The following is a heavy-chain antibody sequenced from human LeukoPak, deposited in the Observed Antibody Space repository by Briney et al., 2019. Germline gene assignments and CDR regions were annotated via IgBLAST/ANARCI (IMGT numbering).Heavy chain of an antibody. J-gene: IGHJ5*02. D-gene: IGHD6-13*01. Sequence: SETLSLTCAVYGGSFSGYYWSWIRQPPGKGLEWIGEINHSGSTNYNPSLKSRVTISVDTSKNQFSLKLSSVTAADTAVYYCARRYSSRGWFDPWDQGTLVTVSS. CDR3: ARRYSSRGWFDP. CDR2: INHSGST. CDR1: GGSFSGYY. V-gene: IGHV4-34*01.